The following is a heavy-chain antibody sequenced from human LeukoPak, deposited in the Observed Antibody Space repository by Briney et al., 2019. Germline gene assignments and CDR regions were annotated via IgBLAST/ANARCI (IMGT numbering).Heavy chain of an antibody. V-gene: IGHV3-48*01. Sequence: GGSLRLSCAASGFTFSLYSMNWVRQAPGKGLEWVSYITSGSSTTYYADSVRGRFTISRDNAKNSLFLQMNSLRAEDTAVYYCAKSIVVVTAIGYWGQGTLVTVSS. CDR3: AKSIVVVTAIGY. D-gene: IGHD2-21*02. J-gene: IGHJ4*02. CDR1: GFTFSLYS. CDR2: ITSGSSTT.